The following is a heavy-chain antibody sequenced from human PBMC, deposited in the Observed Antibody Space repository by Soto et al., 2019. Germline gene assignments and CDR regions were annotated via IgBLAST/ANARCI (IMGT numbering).Heavy chain of an antibody. V-gene: IGHV3-21*01. CDR3: ARTGGYYYYYMHV. J-gene: IGHJ6*03. CDR2: ISSSSSYI. CDR1: GFTFSSYS. D-gene: IGHD3-10*01. Sequence: EVQLVESGGGLVKPGGSLRLSCAASGFTFSSYSMNWVRQAPGKGLEWVSSISSSSSYIYYADSVKGRFTISRDNAKNSLYLQMNSLSAEDSAVYYCARTGGYYYYYMHVWGEGTTVTVSS.